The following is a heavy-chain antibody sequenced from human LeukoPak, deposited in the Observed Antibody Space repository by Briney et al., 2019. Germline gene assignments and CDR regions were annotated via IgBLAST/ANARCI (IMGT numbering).Heavy chain of an antibody. J-gene: IGHJ3*02. Sequence: SVKVSCRAAGGAFRGYSSSWLRHPHEKELDWMGGIIPISGTANYAQRFQGRVTITTDESTSTAYMELSSLRSEDTAVYYCARGMLITGTTNAFDIWGQGTMVTVSS. CDR1: GGAFRGYS. V-gene: IGHV1-69*05. CDR2: IIPISGTA. CDR3: ARGMLITGTTNAFDI. D-gene: IGHD1-7*01.